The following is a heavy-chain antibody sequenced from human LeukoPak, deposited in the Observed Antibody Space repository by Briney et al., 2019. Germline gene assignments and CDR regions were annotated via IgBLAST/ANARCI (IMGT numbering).Heavy chain of an antibody. Sequence: PGGSLRLSCAASGFTFSSYWVSWVRQAPGKGLEWVANIKQDGSEKYYVDSVKGRFTISRDNAKNSLYLQMNSLRAEDTALYYCARVVSGAANDYWGQGTLVTVSS. D-gene: IGHD7-27*01. CDR2: IKQDGSEK. J-gene: IGHJ4*02. CDR3: ARVVSGAANDY. V-gene: IGHV3-7*03. CDR1: GFTFSSYW.